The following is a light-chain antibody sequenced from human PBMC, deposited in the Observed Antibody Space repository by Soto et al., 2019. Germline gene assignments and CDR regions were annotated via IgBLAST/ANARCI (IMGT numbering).Light chain of an antibody. CDR2: DAS. CDR1: QSFSSY. Sequence: VVTQSAATLSLSPGARATLSCRASQSFSSYLAWYQQKPGPAPILLIYDASNRATGISARLNGIGSGTEFTLPLRSIEPEDSAVYDCQQRSNRPTFAQGTRLDI. CDR3: QQRSNRPT. V-gene: IGKV3-11*01. J-gene: IGKJ5*01.